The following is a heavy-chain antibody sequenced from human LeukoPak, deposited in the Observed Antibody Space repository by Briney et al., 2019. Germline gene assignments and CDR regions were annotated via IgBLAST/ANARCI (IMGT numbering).Heavy chain of an antibody. J-gene: IGHJ4*02. V-gene: IGHV3-20*04. D-gene: IGHD3-3*02. CDR3: ARVDKQHFTVDY. CDR2: IIWSGGST. CDR1: GFTFDDYG. Sequence: GGSLRLSCAASGFTFDDYGMSWVRQAPGKGLEWVSGIIWSGGSTGYADSVKGRFTVSRDNAKNTLYLQMNSLRAEDTAVYYCARVDKQHFTVDYWGQGTLVTVSS.